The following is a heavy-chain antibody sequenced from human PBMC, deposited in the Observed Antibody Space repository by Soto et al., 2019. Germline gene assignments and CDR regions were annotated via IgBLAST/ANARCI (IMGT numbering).Heavy chain of an antibody. CDR1: GFTVSSNY. CDR3: ARDMDSSGEAAFDI. J-gene: IGHJ3*02. V-gene: IGHV3-66*01. D-gene: IGHD6-19*01. Sequence: GGSLRLSCAASGFTVSSNYMSWVRQAPGKGLEWVSVIYSGGSTYYADSVKGRFTISRDNSKNTLYLQMNSLRAEDTAVYYCARDMDSSGEAAFDIWGQGTMVTVSS. CDR2: IYSGGST.